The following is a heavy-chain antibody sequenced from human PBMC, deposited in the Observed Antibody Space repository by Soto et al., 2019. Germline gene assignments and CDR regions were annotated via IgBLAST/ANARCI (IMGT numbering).Heavy chain of an antibody. CDR1: GDSVSSNSAA. CDR2: TYYRSKWYN. CDR3: ARASGSYYRNWFDP. Sequence: SQTLSLTCAISGDSVSSNSAAWNWIRQSPSRGLEWLGRTYYRSKWYNDYAVSVKSRITINPGTSKNQFSLQLNPVTPEDTAVYYCARASGSYYRNWFDPWGQGTLVTVSS. J-gene: IGHJ5*02. D-gene: IGHD1-26*01. V-gene: IGHV6-1*01.